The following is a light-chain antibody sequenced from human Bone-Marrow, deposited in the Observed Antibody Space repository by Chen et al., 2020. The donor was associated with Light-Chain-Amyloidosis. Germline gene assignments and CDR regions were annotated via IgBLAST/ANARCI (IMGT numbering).Light chain of an antibody. Sequence: HSVLTHPPSLSPAPRQKGTIACSGSSSNIGNNYSSWYQQLPGTAPKLLLCDNNKRPAGIPDRFPGPKSGTSATLGSSGLQTGDAADYYCGTWDSSMSAGVFGGGTKLTVL. CDR2: DNN. V-gene: IGLV1-51*01. J-gene: IGLJ3*02. CDR1: SSNIGNNY. CDR3: GTWDSSMSAGV.